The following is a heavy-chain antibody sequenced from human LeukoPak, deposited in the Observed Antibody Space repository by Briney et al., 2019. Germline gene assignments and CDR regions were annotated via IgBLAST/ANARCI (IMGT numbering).Heavy chain of an antibody. CDR3: ARAYYDFWSGYYYDNWFDP. D-gene: IGHD3-3*01. Sequence: PSETLSLTCTVSGGSISSGDYYWTWIRQPPGKGLEWIGYIYYSGSTYYNPSLRSRVTMSVDTSKNQFSLKLSSMTAADTAVYYCARAYYDFWSGYYYDNWFDPWGQGTLVTVSS. CDR2: IYYSGST. V-gene: IGHV4-30-4*01. CDR1: GGSISSGDYY. J-gene: IGHJ5*02.